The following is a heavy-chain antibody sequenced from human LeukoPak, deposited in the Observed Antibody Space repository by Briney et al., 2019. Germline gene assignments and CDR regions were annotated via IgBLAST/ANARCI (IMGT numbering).Heavy chain of an antibody. CDR3: AKPIYDFWSGPFDY. CDR2: ISGSGGST. V-gene: IGHV3-23*01. J-gene: IGHJ4*02. Sequence: GGSLRLSCAASGFTFSSYAMSWVRQAPGKGLEWVSAISGSGGSTYYADSVKGRFTISRDNAKSSLYLQMNSLRAEDTALYYCAKPIYDFWSGPFDYWGQGILVTVSS. D-gene: IGHD3-3*01. CDR1: GFTFSSYA.